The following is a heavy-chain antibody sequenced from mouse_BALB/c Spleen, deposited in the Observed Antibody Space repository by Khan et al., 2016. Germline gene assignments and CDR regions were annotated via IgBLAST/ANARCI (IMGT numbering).Heavy chain of an antibody. V-gene: IGHV3-2*02. CDR2: ISYSGST. Sequence: EVQLQESGPGLVKPSQSLSLTCTVTGYSITSDYAWNWIRQFPGNKLEWMGYISYSGSTSYNPSLKSRISINRDTSKNPLFLQLTSVTTEGTVTCCCAREGDYWGQGTSVTGSA. CDR3: AREGDY. J-gene: IGHJ4*01. CDR1: GYSITSDYA.